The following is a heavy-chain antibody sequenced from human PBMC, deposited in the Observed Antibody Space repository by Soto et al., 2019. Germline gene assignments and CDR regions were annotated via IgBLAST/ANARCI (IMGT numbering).Heavy chain of an antibody. J-gene: IGHJ6*02. CDR1: GFTFSSYS. Sequence: PGGSLRLSCAASGFTFSSYSMNWVRQAPGKGLEWVSYISSSSSTIYYADSVKGRFTISRDNAKNSLYLQMNSLRDEDTAVYYCARDLRGRQQLVQLYYYYGMDVWGQGTTVTVSS. CDR2: ISSSSSTI. CDR3: ARDLRGRQQLVQLYYYYGMDV. V-gene: IGHV3-48*02. D-gene: IGHD6-13*01.